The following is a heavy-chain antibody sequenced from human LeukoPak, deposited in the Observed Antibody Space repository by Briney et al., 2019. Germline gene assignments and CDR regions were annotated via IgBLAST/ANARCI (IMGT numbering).Heavy chain of an antibody. D-gene: IGHD3-22*01. V-gene: IGHV4-59*01. CDR2: IYHSGST. CDR3: ARGQWLPVYDF. Sequence: SETLSLTCTVSGGSISSYYWTWIRQPPGKGLELIGYIYHSGSTNYNPSLNSRVTISVDTSKNHFSLKLSSVTAADTAVYYCARGQWLPVYDFWGQGILVTVSS. J-gene: IGHJ4*02. CDR1: GGSISSYY.